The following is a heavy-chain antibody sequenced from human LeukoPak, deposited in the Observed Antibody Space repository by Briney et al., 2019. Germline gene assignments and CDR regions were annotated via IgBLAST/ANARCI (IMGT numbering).Heavy chain of an antibody. CDR1: GGTFSSYA. D-gene: IGHD3-10*01. J-gene: IGHJ6*03. CDR2: IIPIFGTA. V-gene: IGHV1-69*05. CDR3: AICGGSGSYQDYYYYMDV. Sequence: ASVKVSCKASGGTFSSYAISWVRQAPGQGLEWMGGIIPIFGTANYAQKFQGRVTITTDESTSTAYMELSSLRSEDTAVYYCAICGGSGSYQDYYYYMDVWGKGTTVTVSS.